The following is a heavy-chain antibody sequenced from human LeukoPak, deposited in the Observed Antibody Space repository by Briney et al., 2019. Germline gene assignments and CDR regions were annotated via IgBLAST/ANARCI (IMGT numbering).Heavy chain of an antibody. CDR1: GYTFTGYY. Sequence: ASVKVSCKASGYTFTGYYMHWVRQAPGQGLEWMGWINPNSGGTNYAQKFQGRVTMTRDTSISTAYMELSRLRSDDTAVYYCARAYYYDSSGYYDDWFDPWGQGTLVTVSS. J-gene: IGHJ5*02. CDR3: ARAYYYDSSGYYDDWFDP. CDR2: INPNSGGT. V-gene: IGHV1-2*02. D-gene: IGHD3-22*01.